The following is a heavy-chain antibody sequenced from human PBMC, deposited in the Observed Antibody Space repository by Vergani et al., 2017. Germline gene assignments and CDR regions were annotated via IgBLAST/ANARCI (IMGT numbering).Heavy chain of an antibody. CDR2: IKSDGSIT. V-gene: IGHV3-74*01. D-gene: IGHD5-12*01. CDR1: GFSFSGYW. CDR3: VRARCSGPCFMSNWFDS. Sequence: EVQLVESGGGLIHSGGSLRLSCEGSGFSFSGYWMHWVRQSPEKGLGWVSRIKSDGSITNYADSVKGRFTISRDNAKNTLYLEMNSLRGDDTAIYYCVRARCSGPCFMSNWFDSWGQGTLVTVSS. J-gene: IGHJ5*01.